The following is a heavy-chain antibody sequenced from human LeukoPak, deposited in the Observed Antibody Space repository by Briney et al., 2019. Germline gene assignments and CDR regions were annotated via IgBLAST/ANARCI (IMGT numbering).Heavy chain of an antibody. CDR2: IYYSGST. CDR3: ARHGNWGPGDWFDP. CDR1: GGSISSSNYW. Sequence: SETLSLTCTVSGGSISSSNYWWGWIRQPPGKGLEWIGSIYYSGSTYYNPSPKSQVTISVDKSKNQYSLKLTSVTAADTAVYYCARHGNWGPGDWFDPWGQGTLVTVSS. V-gene: IGHV4-39*01. D-gene: IGHD7-27*01. J-gene: IGHJ5*02.